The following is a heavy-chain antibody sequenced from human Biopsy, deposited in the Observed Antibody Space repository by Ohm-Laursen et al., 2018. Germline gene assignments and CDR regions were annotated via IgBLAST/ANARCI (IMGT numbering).Heavy chain of an antibody. J-gene: IGHJ4*02. V-gene: IGHV3-66*01. CDR2: IYSGGST. D-gene: IGHD6-19*01. Sequence: SLRLSCSASGFTVSSNYMSWVRQAPGKGLEWVSVIYSGGSTYYADSVKGRFTISRDNSKNTLYLQINSLRAEDTAVCYCARGGIAVAGTNFDYWGQGTLVTVSS. CDR3: ARGGIAVAGTNFDY. CDR1: GFTVSSNY.